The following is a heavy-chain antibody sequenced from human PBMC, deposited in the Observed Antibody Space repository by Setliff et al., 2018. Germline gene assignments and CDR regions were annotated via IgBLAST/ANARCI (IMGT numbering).Heavy chain of an antibody. CDR2: IYSTGDT. J-gene: IGHJ4*02. Sequence: SETLSLTCTVSNGYVIDHWWTWVRQPAGRGLEWIGHIYSTGDTEYNPSLKSRVTFSVDKSKNQFSLNLKSMTAADTALYFCARERQGGFLEWSPFDSWGQGILVTVSS. CDR3: ARERQGGFLEWSPFDS. V-gene: IGHV4-4*07. D-gene: IGHD3-3*01. CDR1: NGYVIDHW.